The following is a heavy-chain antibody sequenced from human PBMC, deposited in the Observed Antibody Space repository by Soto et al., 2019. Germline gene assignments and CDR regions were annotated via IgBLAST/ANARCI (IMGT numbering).Heavy chain of an antibody. CDR3: VKSYGERLYYYYGMDV. V-gene: IGHV3-64D*06. Sequence: GGTLRLSCSASGFTFSSYAMHWVRQAPGKGLEYVSAISSNGGSTYYADSVKGRFTISRDNSKNTLYLQMSSLRAEDTAVYYCVKSYGERLYYYYGMDVWGQGTTVTVSS. CDR2: ISSNGGST. J-gene: IGHJ6*02. D-gene: IGHD1-26*01. CDR1: GFTFSSYA.